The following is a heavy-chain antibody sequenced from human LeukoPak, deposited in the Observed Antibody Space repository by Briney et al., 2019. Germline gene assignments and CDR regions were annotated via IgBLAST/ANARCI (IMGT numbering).Heavy chain of an antibody. CDR3: ARGRLYCSSTSCYTGAYYYYYYMDV. Sequence: PSETLSLTCTVSGDSISSYYWSWFRQPPGKGLEWIGLIYYIGPTNYNPSLKSRVTMSVDTSKNQFSLKLSSVTAADTAVYYCARGRLYCSSTSCYTGAYYYYYYMDVWGKGTTVTVSS. J-gene: IGHJ6*03. V-gene: IGHV4-59*12. D-gene: IGHD2-2*02. CDR2: IYYIGPT. CDR1: GDSISSYY.